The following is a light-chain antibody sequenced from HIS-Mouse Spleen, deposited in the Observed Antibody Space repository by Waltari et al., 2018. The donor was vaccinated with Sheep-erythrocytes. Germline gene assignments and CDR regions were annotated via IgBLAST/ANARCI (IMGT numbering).Light chain of an antibody. J-gene: IGLJ1*01. CDR2: DVS. V-gene: IGLV2-11*01. CDR3: CSYAGSYNHV. CDR1: SSDVGGYNY. Sequence: QSALTQPRSVSGSPGQSVTISCTGTSSDVGGYNYVSWYQQHPGKAPKLMIYDVSKRPSGVPDRCSGSKAGNTASLTISVLQAEDEADYYCCSYAGSYNHVFATGTKVTVL.